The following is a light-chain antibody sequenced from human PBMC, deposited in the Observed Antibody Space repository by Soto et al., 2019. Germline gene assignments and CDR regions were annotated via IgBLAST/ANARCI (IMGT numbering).Light chain of an antibody. V-gene: IGKV3-20*01. CDR2: GAS. Sequence: EIVLTQSPGTLSLSPGDRATLFCRASQSVSNNYLAWYQHTPGQAPRVLIYGASTRATGIPDRFSGSGSGTDFTLTISRLEPEDFAVYYCQQNGSSPRTFGGGTKVEIK. J-gene: IGKJ4*01. CDR1: QSVSNNY. CDR3: QQNGSSPRT.